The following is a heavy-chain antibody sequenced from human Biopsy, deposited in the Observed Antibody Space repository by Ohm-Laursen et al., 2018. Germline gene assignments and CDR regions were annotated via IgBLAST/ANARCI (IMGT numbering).Heavy chain of an antibody. V-gene: IGHV1-2*02. CDR1: GYTFTGYY. CDR3: ARDPLNGHKHFDY. Sequence: ASVKVSCKASGYTFTGYYLHWVRQAPGQGLGWLGYINCKTGATNYAQKFQGTVTMTRDTSISTAYLALGSLRSADTAIYYCARDPLNGHKHFDYWGQGSLVTVSS. J-gene: IGHJ4*02. D-gene: IGHD2-8*01. CDR2: INCKTGAT.